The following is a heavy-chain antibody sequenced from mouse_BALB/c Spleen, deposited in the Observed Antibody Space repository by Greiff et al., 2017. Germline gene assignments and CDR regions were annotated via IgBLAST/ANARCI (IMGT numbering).Heavy chain of an antibody. D-gene: IGHD1-1*01. J-gene: IGHJ2*01. CDR2: ISYSGST. Sequence: EVKLQESGPGLVKPSQSLSLTCTVTGYSITSDYAWNWIRQFPGNKLEWMGYISYSGSTSYNPSLKSRISITRDTSKNQFFLQLNSVTTEDTATYYCARRTVVAPYFDYWGQGTTLTVSS. V-gene: IGHV3-2*02. CDR1: GYSITSDYA. CDR3: ARRTVVAPYFDY.